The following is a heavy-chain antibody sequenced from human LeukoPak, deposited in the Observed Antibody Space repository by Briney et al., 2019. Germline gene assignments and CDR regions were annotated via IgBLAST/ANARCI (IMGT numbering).Heavy chain of an antibody. Sequence: GGSLRLSCAASGFTFSSYTMHWVRQAPGKRLQSVSAITSNGGYTHYADSVKGRFTISRDNSRNALFLQMGGLRIEDMAVYYCARVKTGATVSDYYYYYMDVWGKGTTVAVSS. J-gene: IGHJ6*03. V-gene: IGHV3-64*02. D-gene: IGHD1-26*01. CDR2: ITSNGGYT. CDR3: ARVKTGATVSDYYYYYMDV. CDR1: GFTFSSYT.